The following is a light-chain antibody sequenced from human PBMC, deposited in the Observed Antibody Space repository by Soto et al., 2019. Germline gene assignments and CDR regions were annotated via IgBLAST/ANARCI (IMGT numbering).Light chain of an antibody. Sequence: QSALTQPASVSGSPGQSITISCTGTSSDIANYNYVSWYQQHPGKAPKLFIYEVSNRPSGVSNRFSGSKSGNTASLTISGLQAEDEADYYCSSYSFTTSLYVFGTGTKLTVL. CDR2: EVS. CDR3: SSYSFTTSLYV. J-gene: IGLJ1*01. CDR1: SSDIANYNY. V-gene: IGLV2-14*01.